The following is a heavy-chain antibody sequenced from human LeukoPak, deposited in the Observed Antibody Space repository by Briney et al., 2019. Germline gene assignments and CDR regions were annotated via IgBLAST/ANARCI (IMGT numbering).Heavy chain of an antibody. V-gene: IGHV3-30*18. Sequence: GTSLRLSCVGSGFTFSSYGIHWVRQLPGKGPEWVAIISYDGSSEFYADSVKGRFKIPRDNSKNTVNLQMNSLGVEDTAVYYCAKGLGPLVRGVVPRTYYMDVWGRGTTVTVSS. J-gene: IGHJ6*03. D-gene: IGHD3-10*01. CDR1: GFTFSSYG. CDR2: ISYDGSSE. CDR3: AKGLGPLVRGVVPRTYYMDV.